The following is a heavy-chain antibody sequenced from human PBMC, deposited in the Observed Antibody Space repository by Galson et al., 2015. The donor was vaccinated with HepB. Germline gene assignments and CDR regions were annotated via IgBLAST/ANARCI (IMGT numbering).Heavy chain of an antibody. D-gene: IGHD6-19*01. J-gene: IGHJ4*01. CDR2: IDPSDSYI. V-gene: IGHV5-10-1*01. CDR3: ARGSSGWYYFDY. CDR1: GYSFTSYW. Sequence: QSGAEVKRPGESLRISCKGSGYSFTSYWISWVRQMPGEGLEWMGRIDPSDSYINYSPSFQGHVTISADKSISTAYLQWSSLKASDTAMYYCARGSSGWYYFDYWGHGTLVTVSS.